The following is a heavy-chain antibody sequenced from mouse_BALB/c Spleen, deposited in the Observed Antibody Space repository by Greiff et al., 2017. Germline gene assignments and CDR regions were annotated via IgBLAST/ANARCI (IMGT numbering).Heavy chain of an antibody. V-gene: IGHV1-7*01. Sequence: VQLQQSGAELAKPGASVKMSCKASGYTFTSYWMHWVKQRPGQGLEWIGYINPSTGYTDYNQKFKDKATLTADKSSSTAYMQLSSLTSEDSAVYYCANYDYDEGGAMDYWGQGTSVTVSS. CDR3: ANYDYDEGGAMDY. J-gene: IGHJ4*01. D-gene: IGHD2-4*01. CDR2: INPSTGYT. CDR1: GYTFTSYW.